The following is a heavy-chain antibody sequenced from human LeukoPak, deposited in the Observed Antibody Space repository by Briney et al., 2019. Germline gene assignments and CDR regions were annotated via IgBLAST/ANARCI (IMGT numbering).Heavy chain of an antibody. J-gene: IGHJ6*03. CDR3: AKDSLAARASYYMDV. CDR2: IYSGGST. CDR1: GFTFSSYW. D-gene: IGHD6-6*01. V-gene: IGHV3-66*01. Sequence: PGGSLRLSCAASGFTFSSYWMSWVRLAPGKGLEWVSVIYSGGSTYYADSVKGRFTISRDNSKNTLYLQMNSLRAEDTAVYYCAKDSLAARASYYMDVWGKGTTVTVSS.